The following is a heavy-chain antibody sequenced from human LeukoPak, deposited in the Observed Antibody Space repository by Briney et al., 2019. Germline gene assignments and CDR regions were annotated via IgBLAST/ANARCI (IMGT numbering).Heavy chain of an antibody. CDR2: INHSGSS. CDR3: APRGDIEHSYVYGDRFDY. V-gene: IGHV4-34*01. J-gene: IGHJ4*02. CDR1: GGSFSAYC. D-gene: IGHD5-12*01. Sequence: SETLCLSCAVYGGSFSAYCWKWIRQPPGKGLEWIGEINHSGSSNYNSSLRSVVTISVDTSYKQFSLRLSPVTAAHTAVYYYAPRGDIEHSYVYGDRFDYWGQGTLVTVSS.